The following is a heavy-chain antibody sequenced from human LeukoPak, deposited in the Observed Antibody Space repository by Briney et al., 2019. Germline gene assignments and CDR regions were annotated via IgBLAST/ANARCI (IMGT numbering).Heavy chain of an antibody. CDR2: IYYSGST. Sequence: SETLSLTCTVSGGSISSSSYYWGWIRQPPGKGLGCIGGIYYSGSTYYNPSLKSRVTISVDTSKNQFSLKLSSVTAADTAVYYCARITTGTRFIDPWGQGTLVTVSS. V-gene: IGHV4-39*07. CDR3: ARITTGTRFIDP. CDR1: GGSISSSSYY. D-gene: IGHD1-1*01. J-gene: IGHJ5*02.